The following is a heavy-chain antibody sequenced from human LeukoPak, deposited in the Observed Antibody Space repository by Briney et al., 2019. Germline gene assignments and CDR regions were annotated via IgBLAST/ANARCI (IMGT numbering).Heavy chain of an antibody. J-gene: IGHJ4*02. CDR1: GDSTSNYY. CDR3: ARESSIEARCLDY. Sequence: SETLSLTCTVSGDSTSNYYWTWIRQPAAKGLEWIGRIYTSGSTNYSPSLKSRVTMSVDTSKNQVSLNLSSATAADTAVYYCARESSIEARCLDYWGQGTLVTVSS. D-gene: IGHD6-6*01. V-gene: IGHV4-4*07. CDR2: IYTSGST.